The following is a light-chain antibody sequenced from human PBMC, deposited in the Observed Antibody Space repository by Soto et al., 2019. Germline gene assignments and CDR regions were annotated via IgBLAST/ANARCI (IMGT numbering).Light chain of an antibody. CDR3: QQYGSSPGT. CDR2: GAS. V-gene: IGKV3-20*01. CDR1: QNVTSSY. J-gene: IGKJ1*01. Sequence: EIVLTQSPGTLSLSPGERATLSYRASQNVTSSYLAWYQQKPGQAPRLLIYGASIRATGIPDRFSGSGSGTDFTLTISRLEPEDFAVYYCQQYGSSPGTFGQGTKVEIK.